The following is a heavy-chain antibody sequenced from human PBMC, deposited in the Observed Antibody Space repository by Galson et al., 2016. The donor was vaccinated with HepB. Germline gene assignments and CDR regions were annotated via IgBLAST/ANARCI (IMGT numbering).Heavy chain of an antibody. CDR1: GGSISNYY. D-gene: IGHD3-10*01. Sequence: SETLSLTCTVSGGSISNYYWSWIRQPPGKGLEWIGYVHHSGSTNYNPSLNSRVIISVDRSKNHVSLKLNSVTASDTAVYFCARERWGSHDFWDQGTLVTVSP. CDR2: VHHSGST. V-gene: IGHV4-59*01. J-gene: IGHJ4*02. CDR3: ARERWGSHDF.